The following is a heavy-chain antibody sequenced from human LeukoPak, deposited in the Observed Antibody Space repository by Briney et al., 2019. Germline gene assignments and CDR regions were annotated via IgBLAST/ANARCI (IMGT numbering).Heavy chain of an antibody. J-gene: IGHJ6*03. V-gene: IGHV3-48*01. CDR2: ISSSRNTI. D-gene: IGHD3-10*01. Sequence: GGSLRLSCAASGFTFTTYNMNWVRQAPGKGLEWVSHISSSRNTIYYADSVKGRFTISRDSAKNSLYLQMNSLRAEDTAVYYCARDGEDYYYYMDVWGKGTTVTVSS. CDR1: GFTFTTYN. CDR3: ARDGEDYYYYMDV.